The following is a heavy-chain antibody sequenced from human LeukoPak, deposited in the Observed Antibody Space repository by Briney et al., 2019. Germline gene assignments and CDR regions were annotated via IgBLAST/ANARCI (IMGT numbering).Heavy chain of an antibody. V-gene: IGHV3-7*03. CDR2: INTDGSTT. Sequence: GGSLRLSCAASGFTFSDYWIDWVRQAPGQGLEWVVNINTDGSTTNYVESVRGRFTISRDNTRNSLSLQMNSLRAEDTAVYYCARAGDSSSWFYYYYGMDVWGQGTTVTVSS. J-gene: IGHJ6*02. CDR1: GFTFSDYW. D-gene: IGHD6-13*01. CDR3: ARAGDSSSWFYYYYGMDV.